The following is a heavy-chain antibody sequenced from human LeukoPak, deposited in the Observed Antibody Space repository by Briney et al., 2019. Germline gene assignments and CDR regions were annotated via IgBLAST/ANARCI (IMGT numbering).Heavy chain of an antibody. CDR2: IIWDGGNS. CDR1: GFVFEDYG. D-gene: IGHD5-18*01. J-gene: IGHJ4*02. V-gene: IGHV3-43D*03. CDR3: AKDMSYTSMGFDY. Sequence: GGSLRLSCTASGFVFEDYGMHWVRQAPGKGPEWVSLIIWDGGNSYYADSVKGRFTISRDNSRNSLYLQMNSLRAEDTALYYCAKDMSYTSMGFDYWGQGTLVTVSS.